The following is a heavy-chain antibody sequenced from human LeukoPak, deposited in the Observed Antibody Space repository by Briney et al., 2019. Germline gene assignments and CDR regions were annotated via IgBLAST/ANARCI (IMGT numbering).Heavy chain of an antibody. CDR2: IYYSGST. Sequence: SETLSLTCTVSGGSISSYYWSWIRQPPGKGLEWIGYIYYSGSTNYNPSLKSRVTISVDTSKNQFSLKLSSVTAADTAVYYCARDNYYDSSGYYGYAFDIWGQGTMVTVSS. CDR3: ARDNYYDSSGYYGYAFDI. D-gene: IGHD3-22*01. V-gene: IGHV4-59*01. CDR1: GGSISSYY. J-gene: IGHJ3*02.